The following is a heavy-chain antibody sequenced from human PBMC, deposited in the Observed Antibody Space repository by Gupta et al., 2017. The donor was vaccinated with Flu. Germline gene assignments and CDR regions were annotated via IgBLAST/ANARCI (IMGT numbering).Heavy chain of an antibody. CDR2: ISWNSGSI. CDR3: AKDWTYDILTGYKDY. Sequence: DVQLVDSAGDLVQPGRSLRLSCAASGCTFDAYAMHWVRQAPGKGLEWVSGISWNSGSIGYADSVKGRFTISRDNAKNSLYLQMNSLRADDTALYYCAKDWTYDILTGYKDYWGQGTLVTVSS. V-gene: IGHV3-9*01. J-gene: IGHJ4*02. CDR1: GCTFDAYA. D-gene: IGHD3-9*01.